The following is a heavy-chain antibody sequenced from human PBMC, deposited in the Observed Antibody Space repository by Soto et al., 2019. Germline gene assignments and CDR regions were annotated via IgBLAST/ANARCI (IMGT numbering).Heavy chain of an antibody. Sequence: QVQLQESGPGRVKPSETLSLTCTVSGGSISSYYWSWIRQPPGKGLEWIGYIYYSGSTNSNPSLKSRVTISVDTSKNQLSLKLSSVTAADTAVYYCARRYGYSFDYWGQGTLVTVSS. CDR3: ARRYGYSFDY. CDR2: IYYSGST. CDR1: GGSISSYY. V-gene: IGHV4-59*08. J-gene: IGHJ4*02. D-gene: IGHD5-18*01.